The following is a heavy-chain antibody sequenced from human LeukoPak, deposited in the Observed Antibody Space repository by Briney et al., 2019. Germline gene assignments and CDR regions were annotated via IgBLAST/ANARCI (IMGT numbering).Heavy chain of an antibody. CDR3: AKSFLTAALGFDY. CDR2: FGRSGKT. J-gene: IGHJ4*02. Sequence: PGGSLRLSCAASGFNFGIYAMSWGPAVLGRGLECVSTFGRSGKTYYADSVKGRFTLSRDNSTKMLYLLMCSLRAEDTALYYCAKSFLTAALGFDYWGQGTLVTVSS. D-gene: IGHD2/OR15-2a*01. CDR1: GFNFGIYA. V-gene: IGHV3-23*01.